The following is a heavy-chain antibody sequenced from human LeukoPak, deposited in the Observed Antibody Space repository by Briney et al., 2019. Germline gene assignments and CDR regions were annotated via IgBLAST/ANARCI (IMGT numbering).Heavy chain of an antibody. CDR3: VTGYYEPFDN. CDR1: GASLSSYY. D-gene: IGHD3-3*01. V-gene: IGHV4-59*01. Sequence: SETLSLTCSVSGASLSSYYWGWSRQSPGKGLEWLGYISDTGKTDYNPSLKSRGTLSLDTSKNQFSLRLTSVTAADTAVYYCVTGYYEPFDNWGQGTLVTVSS. CDR2: ISDTGKT. J-gene: IGHJ4*02.